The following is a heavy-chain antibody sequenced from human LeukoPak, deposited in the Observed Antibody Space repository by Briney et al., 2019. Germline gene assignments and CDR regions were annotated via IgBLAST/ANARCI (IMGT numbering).Heavy chain of an antibody. J-gene: IGHJ5*02. CDR2: INPSGGST. D-gene: IGHD3-10*01. Sequence: ASVKVSCKASGYTFTSYYMHWVRQAPGQGLEWMGIINPSGGSTSYAQKFQGRVTMTRDTSTSTVYMELSSLRSEDTAVYYCARLRQYYYGSGSFGWFDPWGQGTLVTVSS. CDR1: GYTFTSYY. CDR3: ARLRQYYYGSGSFGWFDP. V-gene: IGHV1-46*01.